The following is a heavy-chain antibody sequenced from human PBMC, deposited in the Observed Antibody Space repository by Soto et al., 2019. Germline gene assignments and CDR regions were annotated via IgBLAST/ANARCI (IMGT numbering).Heavy chain of an antibody. Sequence: SETLALTCTVSDGSISSGGYYWSWIRQHPGKSLEWIGYIYYSGSTYYNPSLKSRVTISVDTSKNQFSLKLSSVTAADTAVYYCARDATVVTGDAFAIWGQGTMVTVSS. CDR2: IYYSGST. CDR1: DGSISSGGYY. V-gene: IGHV4-31*03. J-gene: IGHJ3*02. CDR3: ARDATVVTGDAFAI. D-gene: IGHD2-15*01.